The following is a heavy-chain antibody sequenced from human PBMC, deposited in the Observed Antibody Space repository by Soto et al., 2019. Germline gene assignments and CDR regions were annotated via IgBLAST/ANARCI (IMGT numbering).Heavy chain of an antibody. J-gene: IGHJ4*02. CDR3: ARSLQTTDLNHYDTSGYYYY. Sequence: EVQLVQSGAEVKKPGESLRISCKGSGYSFTNYWINWVRQMPGKGLEWMGRIDPSDSYTNYSPSFQGHVTISADKSISTAYLQWSSLQASDTAMYYCARSLQTTDLNHYDTSGYYYYWGQGTLVTVSS. CDR1: GYSFTNYW. V-gene: IGHV5-10-1*01. CDR2: IDPSDSYT. D-gene: IGHD3-22*01.